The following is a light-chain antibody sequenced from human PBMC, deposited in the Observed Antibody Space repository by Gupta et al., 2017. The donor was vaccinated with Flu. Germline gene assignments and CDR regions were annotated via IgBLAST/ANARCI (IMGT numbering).Light chain of an antibody. V-gene: IGLV3-21*02. CDR3: QCGDRSRNTLV. CDR1: IGNND. Sequence: IGNNDDVWLQQQPRRAPAVLLYDDSGRRSGVTYRFSSSNNEGTAALTTIRVHAEDEEDYYCQCGDRSRNTLVFGGGTKLTVL. CDR2: DDS. J-gene: IGLJ3*02.